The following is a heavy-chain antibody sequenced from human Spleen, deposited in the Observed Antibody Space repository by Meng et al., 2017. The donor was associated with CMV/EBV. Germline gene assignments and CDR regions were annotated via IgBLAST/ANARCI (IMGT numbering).Heavy chain of an antibody. CDR3: ASRGYLGNFDY. CDR1: GPSCSDVD. V-gene: IGHV4-34*02. D-gene: IGHD5-12*01. J-gene: IGHJ4*02. CDR2: INHSGNT. Sequence: QVQLQEGGAAPLKPSETLTLTCAGYGPSCSDVDGSWIRHPPGKGLEWIGEINHSGNTNYTPSLKSRVTISVDTSKNPFSLQLRSVTAADTAVYYCASRGYLGNFDYWGQGTLVTVSS.